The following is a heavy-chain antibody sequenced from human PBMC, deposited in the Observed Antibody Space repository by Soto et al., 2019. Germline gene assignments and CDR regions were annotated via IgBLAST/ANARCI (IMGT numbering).Heavy chain of an antibody. Sequence: QVQLMESGGGVVQPGGSLRLSYATSGFPFSGYSMHWFRQAPGKVLEWVAVTSSDGGTKFYADSVKGRFTVSRDNSKNTLYLQMNSLRAEDTAVYYCAREVVLTQWYFDNWGQGILVTVSS. D-gene: IGHD2-8*01. CDR1: GFPFSGYS. J-gene: IGHJ4*02. CDR2: TSSDGGTK. CDR3: AREVVLTQWYFDN. V-gene: IGHV3-30-3*01.